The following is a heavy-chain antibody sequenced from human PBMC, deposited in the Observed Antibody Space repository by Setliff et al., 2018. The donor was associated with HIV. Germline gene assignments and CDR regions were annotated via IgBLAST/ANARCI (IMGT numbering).Heavy chain of an antibody. CDR3: ARASGIAGAFDI. J-gene: IGHJ3*02. V-gene: IGHV1-3*01. D-gene: IGHD3-10*01. Sequence: ASVKVSCKASGYTFTSYAVHWVRQAPGQRLEWMGWINAGNGNTKYSQKFQGRVTITRDTSASTAYMELSSLRSEDTAVYYCARASGIAGAFDIWGQGTMVTVSS. CDR2: INAGNGNT. CDR1: GYTFTSYA.